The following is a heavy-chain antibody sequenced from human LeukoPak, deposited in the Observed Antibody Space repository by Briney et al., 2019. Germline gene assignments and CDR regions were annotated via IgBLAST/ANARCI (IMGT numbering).Heavy chain of an antibody. CDR1: GGSISSYY. V-gene: IGHV4-59*08. D-gene: IGHD3-3*01. Sequence: SETLSLTCTVSGGSISSYYWSWIRQPPGKGLEWIGYIYYSGSTNYNPSLKSRVTISVDTSKNQFSLKLSSVTAADTAVYYCASEVGLEWLNYYYMDVWGKGTTVTVSS. CDR2: IYYSGST. J-gene: IGHJ6*03. CDR3: ASEVGLEWLNYYYMDV.